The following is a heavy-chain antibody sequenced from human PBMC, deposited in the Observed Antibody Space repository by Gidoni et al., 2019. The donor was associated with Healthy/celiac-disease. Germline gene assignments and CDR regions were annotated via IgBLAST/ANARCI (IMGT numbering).Heavy chain of an antibody. CDR1: AFTFSRSW. D-gene: IGHD3-22*01. J-gene: IGHJ6*02. V-gene: IGHV3-7*01. Sequence: EVQLVESGGGLVQPGGSLRLSCAASAFTFSRSWMSWVRQAPGKGLAWVANIKQDGSEKYYVDSVKGRFTISRDNAKNSLYLQMNSLRAEDTAVYYCARDPYYYDSSGYYSDYYYYGMDVWGQGTTVTVSS. CDR3: ARDPYYYDSSGYYSDYYYYGMDV. CDR2: IKQDGSEK.